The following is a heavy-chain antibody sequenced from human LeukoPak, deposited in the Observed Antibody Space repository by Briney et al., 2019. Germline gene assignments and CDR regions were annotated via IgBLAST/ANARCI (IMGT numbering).Heavy chain of an antibody. CDR3: AKGDYGDYGTYYYMDV. CDR2: IKHDGSEK. V-gene: IGHV3-7*03. D-gene: IGHD4-17*01. J-gene: IGHJ6*03. CDR1: GFTFSSYW. Sequence: GGSLRLSCAASGFTFSSYWMTWVRQAQGKGLEWVANIKHDGSEKYYVDSVKGRFSISRDNAKNSLYLQMNSLRAEDTALYYCAKGDYGDYGTYYYMDVWGKGTTVTISS.